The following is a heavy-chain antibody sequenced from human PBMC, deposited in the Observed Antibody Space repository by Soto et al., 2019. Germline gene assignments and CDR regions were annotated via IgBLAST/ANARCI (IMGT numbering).Heavy chain of an antibody. V-gene: IGHV1-18*01. D-gene: IGHD3-10*01. CDR1: GYTFTSYV. J-gene: IGHJ5*02. CDR3: ARDKAALWFGELWVLDCFDP. Sequence: QVQLVQSGAEVKKPGASVKVSCKASGYTFTSYVISWVRQAPGQGLEWMGWISAYNGNTNYAQKLQGRVTMTTDTSTSTAYMELRSLRSDDTAVYYCARDKAALWFGELWVLDCFDPWGQGTLVTVSS. CDR2: ISAYNGNT.